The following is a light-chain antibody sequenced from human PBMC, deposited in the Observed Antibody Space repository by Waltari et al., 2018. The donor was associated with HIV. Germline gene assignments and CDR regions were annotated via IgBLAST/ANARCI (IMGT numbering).Light chain of an antibody. CDR2: VAS. J-gene: IGKJ1*01. CDR1: QDIGSY. CDR3: QQSYTTPRT. V-gene: IGKV1-39*01. Sequence: DIQMTQSPSSLSASVGDRITISCRASQDIGSYLNWYRHRPGTAPQLLIYVASNLQTGVPSRFRASGSVTEFSLSIDGLQRDDFATYFCQQSYTTPRTFGLGTEVE.